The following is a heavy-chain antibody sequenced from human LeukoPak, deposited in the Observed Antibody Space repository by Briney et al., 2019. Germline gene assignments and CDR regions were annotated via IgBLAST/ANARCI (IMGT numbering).Heavy chain of an antibody. CDR2: ISSSSSYI. D-gene: IGHD3-10*01. V-gene: IGHV3-21*01. J-gene: IGHJ4*02. CDR3: ARETKDYGSGPFDY. CDR1: GFTFSSYS. Sequence: GGSLRLSCAASGFTFSSYSMNWVRQAPGKGLEWVSSISSSSSYIYYADSVKGRFTISRDNAKNSLYLQMNSLRAEDTAVYYCARETKDYGSGPFDYRGQGTLVTVSS.